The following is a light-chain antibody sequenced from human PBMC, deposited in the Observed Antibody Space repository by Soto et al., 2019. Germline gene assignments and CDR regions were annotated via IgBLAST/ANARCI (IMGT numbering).Light chain of an antibody. J-gene: IGKJ2*01. CDR3: QQSYRAPYT. V-gene: IGKV1-39*01. CDR1: QSISYF. Sequence: IQLTQSPSSLSTSVGDSVTITCRASQSISYFLNWYQHKPGKAPDLLIYAASTLFSGVPSRFRGSGSGTDFTLTITSLQPEDFATYYCQQSYRAPYTFGQGTKLEIK. CDR2: AAS.